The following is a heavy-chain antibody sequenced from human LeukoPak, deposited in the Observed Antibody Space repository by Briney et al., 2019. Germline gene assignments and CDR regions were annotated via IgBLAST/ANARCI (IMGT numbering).Heavy chain of an antibody. CDR2: ISWNSGSI. CDR3: AKDRGYCSSTSCRSYYYYYGMDV. D-gene: IGHD2-2*01. CDR1: GFTFDDYA. V-gene: IGHV3-9*01. J-gene: IGHJ6*02. Sequence: PGGSLRLSCAASGFTFDDYAMHWVRQAPGKGLEWVSGISWNSGSIGYADSVKGRFTISRDNAKNSLYLQMNSLRAEDTALYYCAKDRGYCSSTSCRSYYYYYGMDVWGQGTTVTVSS.